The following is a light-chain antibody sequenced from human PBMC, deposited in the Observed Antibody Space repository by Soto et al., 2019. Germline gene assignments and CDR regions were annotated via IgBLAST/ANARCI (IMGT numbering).Light chain of an antibody. J-gene: IGKJ1*01. CDR2: GAS. V-gene: IGKV3-15*01. CDR3: QQYNNWPPWT. Sequence: EIVMTQSPATLSVSPGERATLSCRASQSVSNNLAWYQQKPGQAPRLLIYGASTRATGIPARFSGSGSGTEFNLTISSLQYEDFAVYYCQQYNNWPPWTFGQGTKVEIK. CDR1: QSVSNN.